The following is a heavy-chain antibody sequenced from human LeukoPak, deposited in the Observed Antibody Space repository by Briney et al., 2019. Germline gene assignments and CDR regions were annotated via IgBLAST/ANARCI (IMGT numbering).Heavy chain of an antibody. CDR3: SRAGGYFGYVSDS. D-gene: IGHD5-12*01. Sequence: SETLSLTCIVSGYSISSGHHWGWIRQPPGKRLEWIGSIHHSGSTYYNPSLKSRVTISVDTSKNQFSLRLSSVTAADTAVYYCSRAGGYFGYVSDSWGQGTLVTVSS. J-gene: IGHJ4*02. V-gene: IGHV4-38-2*02. CDR1: GYSISSGHH. CDR2: IHHSGST.